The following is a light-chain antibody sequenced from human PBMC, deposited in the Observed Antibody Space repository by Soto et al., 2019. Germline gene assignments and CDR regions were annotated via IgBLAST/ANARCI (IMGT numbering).Light chain of an antibody. Sequence: QSVLTQPPSASGTPGQRVNISCSGSSSNIGNNYVFWYQQFPGTAPKLLMYRNNQRPSGVPDRFSGSKSGTSASLAISGLRSEDEADYHCDAWDDCLSGVVFGGGNKLTVL. CDR3: DAWDDCLSGVV. CDR1: SSNIGNNY. V-gene: IGLV1-47*01. CDR2: RNN. J-gene: IGLJ2*01.